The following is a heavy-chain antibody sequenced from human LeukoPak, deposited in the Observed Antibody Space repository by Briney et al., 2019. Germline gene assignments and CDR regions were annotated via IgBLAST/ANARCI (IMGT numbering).Heavy chain of an antibody. V-gene: IGHV4-34*01. J-gene: IGHJ6*02. CDR3: ARVKYSSSSYGMDV. D-gene: IGHD6-13*01. Sequence: LRLSCAGSGFTFNNYAMSWIRQPPGKGLEWIGEINHSGSTNYNPSLKSRVTISVDTSKNQFSLKLSSVTAADTAVYYCARVKYSSSSYGMDVWGQGTTVTVSS. CDR2: INHSGST. CDR1: GFTFNNYA.